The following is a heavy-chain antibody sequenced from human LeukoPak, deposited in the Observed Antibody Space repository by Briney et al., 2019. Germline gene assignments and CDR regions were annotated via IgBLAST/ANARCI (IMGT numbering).Heavy chain of an antibody. CDR3: ARSGDYYDSSGYFSWTFDI. V-gene: IGHV4-59*01. CDR2: IYYSGST. D-gene: IGHD3-22*01. CDR1: GGSISSYY. J-gene: IGHJ3*02. Sequence: SETLSLTCTVSGGSISSYYWSWIRQPPGKGLEWIGYIYYSGSTNYNPSLKSRVTISVDTSKNQFSLKLSSVTAADTAAYYCARSGDYYDSSGYFSWTFDIWGQGTMVTVSS.